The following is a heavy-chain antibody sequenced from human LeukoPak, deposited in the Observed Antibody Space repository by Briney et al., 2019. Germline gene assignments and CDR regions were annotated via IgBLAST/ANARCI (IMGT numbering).Heavy chain of an antibody. D-gene: IGHD5-12*01. CDR3: AKDLATKYSLDY. CDR2: ISYDGSDK. CDR1: GFTFSSYG. J-gene: IGHJ4*02. Sequence: GGSLRFSCAASGFTFSSYGIHWVRQAPGKGLEWVALISYDGSDKFFADSVRGRFTISRDNSKNTLYLQMNSLRVEDTAVYYCAKDLATKYSLDYWGQGILVTVSS. V-gene: IGHV3-30*18.